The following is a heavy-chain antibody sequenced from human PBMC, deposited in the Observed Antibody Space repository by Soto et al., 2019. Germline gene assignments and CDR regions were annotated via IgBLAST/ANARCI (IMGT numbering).Heavy chain of an antibody. CDR2: ISAYNGNT. CDR1: GYTFTSYG. Sequence: ASVKVSCKASGYTFTSYGISWVRQAPGQGLEWMGWISAYNGNTNYAQKLQGRVTMTTDTSTSTAYMELRSLRSDDTAVYYCARDKQQLAPSGSGDSWGQGTRVTVSS. D-gene: IGHD6-13*01. CDR3: ARDKQQLAPSGSGDS. V-gene: IGHV1-18*01. J-gene: IGHJ5*01.